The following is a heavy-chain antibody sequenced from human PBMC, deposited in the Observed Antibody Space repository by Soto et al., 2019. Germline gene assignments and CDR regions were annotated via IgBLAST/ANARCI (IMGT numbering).Heavy chain of an antibody. CDR1: GGSISSSSYY. D-gene: IGHD7-27*01. J-gene: IGHJ6*02. CDR2: IYYSGST. V-gene: IGHV4-39*01. Sequence: QLQLQESGPGLVKPSETLSLTCTVSGGSISSSSYYWGWIRQPPGKGLEWIGNIYYSGSTYYNPSLKSRVTISVDTSNNQFSLKLSSVTAADTAVYYCARPNQGMGNGYYGMDVWGQGTTVIVSS. CDR3: ARPNQGMGNGYYGMDV.